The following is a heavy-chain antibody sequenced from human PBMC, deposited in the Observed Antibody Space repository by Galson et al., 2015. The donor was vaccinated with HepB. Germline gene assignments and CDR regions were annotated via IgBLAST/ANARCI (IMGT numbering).Heavy chain of an antibody. V-gene: IGHV1-46*01. CDR2: INPSGGST. J-gene: IGHJ6*02. Sequence: SVKVSCKASGCTFTSYYMHWVRQAPGQGLEWMGIINPSGGSTSYAQKFQGRVTMTRDTSTSTVYMELSSLRSEDTAVYYCARVGRAPGYYYYGMDVWGQGTTVTVSS. D-gene: IGHD2-15*01. CDR1: GCTFTSYY. CDR3: ARVGRAPGYYYYGMDV.